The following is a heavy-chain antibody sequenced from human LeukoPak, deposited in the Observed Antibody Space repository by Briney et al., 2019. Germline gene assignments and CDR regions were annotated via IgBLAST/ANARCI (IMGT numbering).Heavy chain of an antibody. V-gene: IGHV3-11*04. Sequence: GGSLRLSCAASGFRFDSFYMGWIRQVPGKGLDYIAMISASGAVPYYAESVEGRFTISRDNAKNSVSLQMNSLSADDTAIYYCARSLIVASEDYWGEGTQVIVSS. CDR2: ISASGAVP. D-gene: IGHD3-22*01. CDR3: ARSLIVASEDY. CDR1: GFRFDSFY. J-gene: IGHJ4*02.